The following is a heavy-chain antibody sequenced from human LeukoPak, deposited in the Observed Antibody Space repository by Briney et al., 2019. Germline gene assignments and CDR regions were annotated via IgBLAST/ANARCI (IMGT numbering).Heavy chain of an antibody. V-gene: IGHV3-23*01. CDR1: GITLRNYG. J-gene: IGHJ4*02. D-gene: IGHD3-22*01. Sequence: GGSLRLSCAVSGITLRNYGMSWVRQAPGKGLEWVAGISDSGGSTNYADSVKGRFTISRDNTKNTLYLQMNNLRAEDAAVDFCAKRGVVIRVIQIGWHKEAYYFDSWGQGALVTVSS. CDR3: AKRGVVIRVIQIGWHKEAYYFDS. CDR2: ISDSGGST.